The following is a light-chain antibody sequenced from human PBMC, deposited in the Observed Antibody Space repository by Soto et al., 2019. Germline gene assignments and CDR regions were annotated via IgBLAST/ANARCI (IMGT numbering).Light chain of an antibody. J-gene: IGKJ1*01. CDR2: GAS. V-gene: IGKV1-5*01. CDR3: QHHNSYSQT. Sequence: DIQMTQSPPTLSASVGEKVTITCRASQSIRHYLAWYQQMPGKAPKLLIYGASTLQSGVPSRFRGSGSGTEFTLTISSLQPDDFGTYFCQHHNSYSQTFGQGTKV. CDR1: QSIRHY.